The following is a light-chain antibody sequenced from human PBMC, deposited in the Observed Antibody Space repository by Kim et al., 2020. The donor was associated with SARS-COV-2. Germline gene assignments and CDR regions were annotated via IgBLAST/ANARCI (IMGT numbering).Light chain of an antibody. CDR3: HQYGISRT. Sequence: LSPGERATLACRASQSVTSNHLAWYQQKPGQAPRLLIYGASRRATGIPSRFSGSGSGTDFTLTISRLEPEDFAVYFCHQYGISRTFGQGTKVDIK. J-gene: IGKJ1*01. CDR2: GAS. V-gene: IGKV3-20*01. CDR1: QSVTSNH.